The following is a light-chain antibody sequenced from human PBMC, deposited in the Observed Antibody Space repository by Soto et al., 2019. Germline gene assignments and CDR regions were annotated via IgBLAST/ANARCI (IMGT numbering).Light chain of an antibody. J-gene: IGLJ1*01. CDR1: SSDVGGYNY. CDR2: DVN. V-gene: IGLV2-11*01. CDR3: CSYAGSYV. Sequence: QSVLTQPRSVSGSPGQSVTISCTGTSSDVGGYNYVSWFQQHPGKAPKLMIYDVNQRPSGVPDRFSGSKYDNTASLTISGLQAEDEADYYCCSYAGSYVFGTGTKLTVL.